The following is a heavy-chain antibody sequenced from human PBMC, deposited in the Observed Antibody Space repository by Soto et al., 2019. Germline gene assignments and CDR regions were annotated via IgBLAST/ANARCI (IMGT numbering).Heavy chain of an antibody. J-gene: IGHJ3*02. CDR2: TYYRSKWYN. CDR3: AGGPCGGDCYGDAFDI. D-gene: IGHD2-21*02. CDR1: GDSVSSNSAA. Sequence: PSQTLSLTCAISGDSVSSNSAAWNWTRQSPSRGLEWLGRTYYRSKWYNDYAVSVKSRITINPDTSKNQFSLQLNSVTPEDTAVYYCAGGPCGGDCYGDAFDIWGQGTMVTVSS. V-gene: IGHV6-1*01.